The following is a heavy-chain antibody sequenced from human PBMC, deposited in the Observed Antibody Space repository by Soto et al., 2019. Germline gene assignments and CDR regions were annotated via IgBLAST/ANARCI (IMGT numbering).Heavy chain of an antibody. CDR1: EVTFSSYA. CDR3: AKDSIRGARSEFAN. J-gene: IGHJ4*02. V-gene: IGHV3-23*01. Sequence: EVQLLESGGGLVQPGGSLRLSCTVSEVTFSSYAMSWVRQAPGTVLEWVSSITSTGISTYYADSVRGRFTISRDNSRNTLFLQMNSLRAVATAVYYSAKDSIRGARSEFANWSQVTLVTVSS. CDR2: ITSTGIST.